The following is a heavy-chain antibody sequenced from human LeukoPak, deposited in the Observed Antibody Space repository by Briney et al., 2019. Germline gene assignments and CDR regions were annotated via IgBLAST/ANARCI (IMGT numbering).Heavy chain of an antibody. V-gene: IGHV4-30-4*01. D-gene: IGHD3-22*01. Sequence: SSQTLSLTCTVSGGSISSGDYYWSWIRQPPGKGLEWIGYIYYSGSTYYNPSLKSRVTISVDTSKNQFSLKLSSVNAADTAVYYCASTYDSSGYLLGYWGQGTLVTVSS. CDR3: ASTYDSSGYLLGY. CDR1: GGSISSGDYY. CDR2: IYYSGST. J-gene: IGHJ4*02.